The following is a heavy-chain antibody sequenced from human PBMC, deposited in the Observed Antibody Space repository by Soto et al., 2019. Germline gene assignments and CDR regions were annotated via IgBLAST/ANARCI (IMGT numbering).Heavy chain of an antibody. J-gene: IGHJ4*02. V-gene: IGHV3-23*01. CDR2: SDFSGRLT. D-gene: IGHD6-19*01. CDR1: GFTSS. CDR3: ANILVGQWLVPGGY. Sequence: EVQILESGGALIQPGGSLRLSCAASGFTSSMTWVRQAPGKGLEWVSASDFSGRLTYYADSVKGRFTIFRDTSVNTLFLQMNSLRTEETAVYYCANILVGQWLVPGGYWGPGTLVTVSS.